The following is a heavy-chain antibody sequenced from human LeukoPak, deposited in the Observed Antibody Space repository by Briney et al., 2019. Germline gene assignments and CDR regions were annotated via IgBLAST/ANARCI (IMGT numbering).Heavy chain of an antibody. Sequence: GGSLRLSCAASGFTFSSYAMSWVRQAPGKGPEWVSAISGSGGNTYYADSVKGRFTISRDNSKNTLYLQMNSLRADDTAIYYCAKVLGGWFYYWGQGTLVTVSS. CDR1: GFTFSSYA. CDR2: ISGSGGNT. J-gene: IGHJ4*02. D-gene: IGHD1-26*01. CDR3: AKVLGGWFYY. V-gene: IGHV3-23*01.